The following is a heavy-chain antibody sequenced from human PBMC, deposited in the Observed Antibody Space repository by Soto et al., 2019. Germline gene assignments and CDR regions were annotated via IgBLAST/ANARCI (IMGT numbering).Heavy chain of an antibody. CDR2: INPKSGVT. Sequence: SVKVSCKASGYSFTDYFMHWVRQAPGQGLEWMGWINPKSGVTNYAQRFQGRVTMTIDTSITTAYMDLSSLKSDDTAVYYCATDSDYSSSWAYWGQGTPVTVSS. D-gene: IGHD4-4*01. V-gene: IGHV1-2*02. J-gene: IGHJ4*02. CDR3: ATDSDYSSSWAY. CDR1: GYSFTDYF.